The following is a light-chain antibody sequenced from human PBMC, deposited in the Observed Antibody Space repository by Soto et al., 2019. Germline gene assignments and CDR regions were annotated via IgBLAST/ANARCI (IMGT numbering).Light chain of an antibody. CDR3: HQYNSWPPGT. V-gene: IGKV3-15*01. J-gene: IGKJ2*01. CDR1: QSVSSA. CDR2: DAS. Sequence: ETVMTQSPATLSVSPGERATLSCRASQSVSSALAWYQQKPGQAPRLLISDASTRATGIPARFSGSGSGTEFTLTISSLQSEDFALYYCHQYNSWPPGTFGQGTKVDIK.